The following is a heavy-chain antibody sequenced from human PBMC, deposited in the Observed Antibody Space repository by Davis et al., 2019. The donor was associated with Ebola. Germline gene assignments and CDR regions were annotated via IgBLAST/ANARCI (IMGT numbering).Heavy chain of an antibody. J-gene: IGHJ4*02. CDR2: IWYDGSKK. CDR1: GFIFSQHG. D-gene: IGHD3-16*01. CDR3: GRDGPGGKEIDF. Sequence: PGGSLRLSCEVSGFIFSQHGMNWVRQAPGKGLEWVATIWYDGSKKFYGDFVQGRFTISRDNFKSTLYLQISDLRADDTAVYYWGRDGPGGKEIDFWGQGTLVTVSS. V-gene: IGHV3-33*01.